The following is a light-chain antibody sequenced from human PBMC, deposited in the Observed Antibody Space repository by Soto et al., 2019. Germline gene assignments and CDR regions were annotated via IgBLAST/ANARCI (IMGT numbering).Light chain of an antibody. CDR3: HQYGSSPAT. CDR1: QSVSSSY. Sequence: TKLPSTLSVPPGDRARLSCRASQSVSSSYLAWYQQRRGQAPRLLIYGATSRATGIPDRFSGNGSGTDFTLTISRLEPEDFAVYYCHQYGSSPATFGQGTMVDIK. J-gene: IGKJ1*01. CDR2: GAT. V-gene: IGKV3-20*01.